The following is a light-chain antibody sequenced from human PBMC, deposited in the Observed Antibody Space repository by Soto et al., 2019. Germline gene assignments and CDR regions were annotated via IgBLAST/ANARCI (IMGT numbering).Light chain of an antibody. CDR2: KAS. Sequence: DIQMTKSPSTLSASVGDRVTITCRASQSISSWLAWYQQKPGKAPKLLIYKASSLESGVPSRFSGSGSGTEFTLTISSLQPDDFATYYGQQYNSYSVTFGQGTRLEIK. CDR1: QSISSW. V-gene: IGKV1-5*03. J-gene: IGKJ5*01. CDR3: QQYNSYSVT.